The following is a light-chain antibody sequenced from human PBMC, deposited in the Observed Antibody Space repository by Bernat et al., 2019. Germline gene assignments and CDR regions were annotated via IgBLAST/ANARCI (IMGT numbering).Light chain of an antibody. Sequence: NFMLTQPHSVSESPGKTVAISCTRSSGSIASNYVRWYQQRPGSAPTTVIYEYNKRPSGVPDRFSGSIDSPSNSASLTISGLKTEDEAEYYCHSYDSSNQVFGGGTTLTVL. CDR1: SGSIASNY. CDR3: HSYDSSNQV. CDR2: EYN. V-gene: IGLV6-57*04. J-gene: IGLJ3*02.